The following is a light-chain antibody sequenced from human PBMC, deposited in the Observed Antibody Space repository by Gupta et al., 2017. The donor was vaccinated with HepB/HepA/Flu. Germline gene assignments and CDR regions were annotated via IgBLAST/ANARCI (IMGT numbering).Light chain of an antibody. CDR1: NSDVGAYNY. CDR3: KSYAGSNIWV. Sequence: QSALTQPASVSASPGQSITISCTGTNSDVGAYNYVSWYQQHPGKVPKLMIYDVTYRPSGVSSRFSGSKSGNTASLTISGLQAEDEGDYCCKSYAGSNIWVFGGGTKLTVL. CDR2: DVT. V-gene: IGLV2-14*01. J-gene: IGLJ3*02.